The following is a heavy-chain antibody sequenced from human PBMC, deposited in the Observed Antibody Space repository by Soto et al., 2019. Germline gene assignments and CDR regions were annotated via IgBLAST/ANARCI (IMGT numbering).Heavy chain of an antibody. Sequence: ASVNVSCKSSGYTFTSYCISWVRQAPGQGLECMGWISAYNGNTNYAQKLQGRVTMTTDTSTSTAYMELRSLRSDDTAVYYCARDPSSCSSTSCYWYYYYYGMDVWGQGTTVTVSS. J-gene: IGHJ6*02. CDR2: ISAYNGNT. D-gene: IGHD2-2*01. CDR3: ARDPSSCSSTSCYWYYYYYGMDV. V-gene: IGHV1-18*04. CDR1: GYTFTSYC.